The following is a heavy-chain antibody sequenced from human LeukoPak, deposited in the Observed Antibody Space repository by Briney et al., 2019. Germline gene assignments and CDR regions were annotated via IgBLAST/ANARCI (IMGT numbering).Heavy chain of an antibody. CDR2: INPNSGGT. V-gene: IGHV1-2*02. Sequence: ASVKVSCKASGYTFTGYYMHWVRQAPGQGLEWMGWINPNSGGTNYAQKFQGRVTMTRNTSISTAYMELSSLRSEDTAVYYCARGYSGYDWQYYYCYYMDVWGKGTTVTISS. CDR3: ARGYSGYDWQYYYCYYMDV. D-gene: IGHD5-12*01. CDR1: GYTFTGYY. J-gene: IGHJ6*03.